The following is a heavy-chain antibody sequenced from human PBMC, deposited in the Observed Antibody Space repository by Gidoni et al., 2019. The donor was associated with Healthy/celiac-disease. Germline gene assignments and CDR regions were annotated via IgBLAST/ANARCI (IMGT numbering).Heavy chain of an antibody. V-gene: IGHV3-49*03. D-gene: IGHD5-12*01. CDR2: IRSKAYGGTT. CDR3: TRVSRESGYGSYYFDY. J-gene: IGHJ4*02. CDR1: GFTFGVYA. Sequence: EVQLVESGGGLVQPGRSLRLSCPASGFTFGVYAMSWFRQAPGKGLEWVGFIRSKAYGGTTEYAASVKGRFTISRDDSKSIAYLQMNSLKTEDTAVYYCTRVSRESGYGSYYFDYWGQGTLVTVSS.